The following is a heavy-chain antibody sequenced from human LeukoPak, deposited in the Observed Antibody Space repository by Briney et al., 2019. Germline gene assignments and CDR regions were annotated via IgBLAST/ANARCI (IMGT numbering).Heavy chain of an antibody. CDR1: GGSISSYY. Sequence: SETLSLTCTVSGGSISSYYWSWIRQPPGKGLEWIGYIYYSGSTNYNPSLKSRVTISVDTSKNHFSLKLSSVTAADTAVYYCARNYYDSSGYYFVLAYWGQGTLVTVSS. D-gene: IGHD3-22*01. V-gene: IGHV4-59*01. CDR2: IYYSGST. J-gene: IGHJ4*02. CDR3: ARNYYDSSGYYFVLAY.